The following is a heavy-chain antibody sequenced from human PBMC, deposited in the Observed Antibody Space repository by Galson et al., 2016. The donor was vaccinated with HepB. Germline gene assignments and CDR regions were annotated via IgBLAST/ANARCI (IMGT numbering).Heavy chain of an antibody. CDR1: GFTFSSYG. CDR2: IWYDGSRK. Sequence: SLRLSCAASGFTFSSYGMHWVRQAPGKGLEWVAVIWYDGSRKNYGDSVKGRFTISRDNSKNNLYLQMDSLRAEDTAVYYCAREGYCSGGSCSRVGIDPWGQGTLVTVSS. J-gene: IGHJ5*02. V-gene: IGHV3-33*01. CDR3: AREGYCSGGSCSRVGIDP. D-gene: IGHD2-15*01.